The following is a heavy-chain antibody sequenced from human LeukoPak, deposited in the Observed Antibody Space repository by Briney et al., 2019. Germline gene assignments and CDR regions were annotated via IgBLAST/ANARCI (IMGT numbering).Heavy chain of an antibody. V-gene: IGHV1-18*01. Sequence: ASVKVSCKASVYTFTSYGITWVGQAPGQGLKGMGWMSAYNGKTNYAQKLQGRVTMTTDTSTSTAYMELRSLRSDDTAVYYCARDGPDYGDYVNFDYWGQGTLVTVSS. CDR3: ARDGPDYGDYVNFDY. D-gene: IGHD4-17*01. CDR2: MSAYNGKT. J-gene: IGHJ4*02. CDR1: VYTFTSYG.